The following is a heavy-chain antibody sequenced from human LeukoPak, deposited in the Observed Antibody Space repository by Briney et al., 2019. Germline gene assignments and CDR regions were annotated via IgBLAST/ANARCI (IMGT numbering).Heavy chain of an antibody. CDR3: ARDSDGGLLSVVVIRCYYYMDV. D-gene: IGHD3-22*01. J-gene: IGHJ6*03. Sequence: GGSLRLSCAASGFTFSSYWMSWVRQAPGKGLEWVANIKQDGSEKYYVDSVKGRFTISRDNAKNSLYLQMNSLRAEDTAVYYCARDSDGGLLSVVVIRCYYYMDVWGKGTTVTVSS. CDR2: IKQDGSEK. V-gene: IGHV3-7*01. CDR1: GFTFSSYW.